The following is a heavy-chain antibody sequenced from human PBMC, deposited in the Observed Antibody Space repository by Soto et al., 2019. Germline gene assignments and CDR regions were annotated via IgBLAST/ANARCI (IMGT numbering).Heavy chain of an antibody. CDR3: ARDRIPVAEIDH. D-gene: IGHD6-19*01. V-gene: IGHV4-61*01. CDR2: IHYSGTT. CDR1: AASVSSGSYF. Sequence: SETLSLTCGVSAASVSSGSYFWSWIRQPPGKGLEWIGYIHYSGTTKYNPSLKSRVTISVDMSKNQFSLQLRSVTAADTAVYYCARDRIPVAEIDHCGQGILVTVSS. J-gene: IGHJ4*02.